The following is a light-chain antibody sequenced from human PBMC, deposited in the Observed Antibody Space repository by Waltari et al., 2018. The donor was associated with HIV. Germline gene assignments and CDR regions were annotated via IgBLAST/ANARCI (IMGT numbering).Light chain of an antibody. CDR1: QSVLYSSNNKNY. CDR3: QQYYSTPYT. V-gene: IGKV4-1*01. Sequence: DIVMTQSPDSLVVSLGERATINCKSSQSVLYSSNNKNYLAWYQQKPGQPPKLLIYWASTRESGVPDRFRGSGSGTDFTLTISSLQAEEVAVYDCQQYYSTPYTFGQGTKLEIK. CDR2: WAS. J-gene: IGKJ2*01.